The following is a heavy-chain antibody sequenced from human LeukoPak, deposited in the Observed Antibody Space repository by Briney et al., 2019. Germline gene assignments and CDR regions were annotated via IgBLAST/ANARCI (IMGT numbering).Heavy chain of an antibody. D-gene: IGHD3-10*01. CDR3: ARTTLDYGSAFFDY. Sequence: GGSLRLSCAASGFTFSSHGMCWVRQAPGRGLEWVSSISIGGDTTYSDSVKGRFTISRDNSKNTLYLQMNSLRAEDTAVYYCARTTLDYGSAFFDYWGQGTLVTVSS. V-gene: IGHV3-23*01. CDR2: ISIGGDTT. CDR1: GFTFSSHG. J-gene: IGHJ4*02.